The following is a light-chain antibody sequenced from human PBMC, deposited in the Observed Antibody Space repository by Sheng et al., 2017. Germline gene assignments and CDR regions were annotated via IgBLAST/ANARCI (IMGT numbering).Light chain of an antibody. CDR1: QGIGSF. V-gene: IGKV1-27*01. J-gene: IGKJ1*01. Sequence: DIQMTQSPSSLSASVGDTVTITCRASQGIGSFLAWYQQRPGKVPKVLIYAASTLQSGVPSRFTGSGSGTDFTLTIDSLQPEDVATYYCQKYNSAPPTFGQGTKVEIK. CDR3: QKYNSAPPT. CDR2: AAS.